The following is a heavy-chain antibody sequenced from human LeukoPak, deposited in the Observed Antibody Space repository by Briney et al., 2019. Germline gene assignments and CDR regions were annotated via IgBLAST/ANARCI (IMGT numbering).Heavy chain of an antibody. Sequence: SETLSLTCAVYGGSFSGYYWSWIRQPPGKGLEWIGEINHSGSTNYNPSLKSRVTISVDTSKNQFSLKLSSVNAADTAVYYCARGLRVVAPYFDYWGQGTLVTVSS. J-gene: IGHJ4*02. CDR3: ARGLRVVAPYFDY. CDR2: INHSGST. V-gene: IGHV4-34*01. D-gene: IGHD2-15*01. CDR1: GGSFSGYY.